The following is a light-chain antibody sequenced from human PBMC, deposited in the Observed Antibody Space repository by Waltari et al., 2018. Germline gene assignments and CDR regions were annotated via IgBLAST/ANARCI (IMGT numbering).Light chain of an antibody. CDR2: YDS. Sequence: SYVVTQSPSVSVAPGETARITCGGANSGSKSVHWYQQRPGQAPVLVISYDSDRPSGIPERFSGSNSGNTATLTISWVEAEDEADYYCLVWHSTIDHQGVFGGGTKLTVL. CDR3: LVWHSTIDHQGV. CDR1: NSGSKS. J-gene: IGLJ2*01. V-gene: IGLV3-21*04.